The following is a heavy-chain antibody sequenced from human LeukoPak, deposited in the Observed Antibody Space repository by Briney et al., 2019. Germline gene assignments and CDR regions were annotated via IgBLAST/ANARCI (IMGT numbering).Heavy chain of an antibody. Sequence: PGGSLRLSCAASGFTFSSYGMHWVRQAPGKGLEWVAFIRYDGSNKYYADSVKGRFTISRDNSKNTLYLQMNSLRAEDTAVYYCAKGRDYYDSSEYFQHWGQGTLVTVSS. J-gene: IGHJ1*01. D-gene: IGHD3-22*01. CDR3: AKGRDYYDSSEYFQH. V-gene: IGHV3-30*02. CDR2: IRYDGSNK. CDR1: GFTFSSYG.